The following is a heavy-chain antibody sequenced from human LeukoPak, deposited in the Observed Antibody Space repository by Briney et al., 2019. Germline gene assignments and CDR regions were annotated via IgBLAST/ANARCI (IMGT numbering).Heavy chain of an antibody. CDR1: GFTFSSYA. D-gene: IGHD6-13*01. V-gene: IGHV3-23*01. J-gene: IGHJ5*02. CDR2: ISGSGGST. CDR3: AKDRRYRIAAADENWFDP. Sequence: PGGSLRLSCAASGFTFSSYAMSWVRQAPGKGLEWVSAISGSGGSTYYADSAKGRFTISRDNSKNTLYLQMNSLRAEDTAVYYCAKDRRYRIAAADENWFDPWGQGTLVTVSS.